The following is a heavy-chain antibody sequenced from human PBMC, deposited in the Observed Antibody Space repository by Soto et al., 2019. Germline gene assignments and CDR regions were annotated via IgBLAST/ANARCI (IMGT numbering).Heavy chain of an antibody. J-gene: IGHJ4*02. CDR1: GFTFSSYA. CDR3: AKLSSPINDLAAAGPDY. D-gene: IGHD6-13*01. V-gene: IGHV3-23*01. CDR2: ISGSGGST. Sequence: PGGSLRLSCAASGFTFSSYAMSWVRQAPGKGLEWVSAISGSGGSTYYADSVKGRLSISRDNSKNTLYLQMNSLRAEDTAVYYCAKLSSPINDLAAAGPDYCAQGTLVPFSS.